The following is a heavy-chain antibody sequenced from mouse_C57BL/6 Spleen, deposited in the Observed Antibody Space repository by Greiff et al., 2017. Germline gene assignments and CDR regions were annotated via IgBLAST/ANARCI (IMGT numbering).Heavy chain of an antibody. CDR1: GYTFTSYW. CDR2: IHPSDSDT. V-gene: IGHV1-74*01. J-gene: IGHJ4*01. CDR3: ANHYYGSSYYAMDY. Sequence: QVQLKQPGAELVKPGASVKVSCKASGYTFTSYWMHWVKQRPGQGLEWIGRIHPSDSDTNYNQKFKGKATLTVDKSSSTAYMQLSSLTSEDSAVYYCANHYYGSSYYAMDYWGQGTSVTVSS. D-gene: IGHD1-1*01.